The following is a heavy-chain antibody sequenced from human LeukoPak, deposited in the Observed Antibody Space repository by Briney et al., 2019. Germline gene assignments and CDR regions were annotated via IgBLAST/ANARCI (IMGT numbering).Heavy chain of an antibody. V-gene: IGHV3-33*06. CDR2: IWSDASDK. CDR3: AKDAQRGFDYSNSLDY. Sequence: GGSLRLSCAASGFTFSHYGMHWVRQAPGTGLEWVALIWSDASDKYYANSVKGRFTISRDNSKNSLYLQMNSLRAEDTAVYYCAKDAQRGFDYSNSLDYWGQGTRVTVSS. D-gene: IGHD4-11*01. J-gene: IGHJ4*02. CDR1: GFTFSHYG.